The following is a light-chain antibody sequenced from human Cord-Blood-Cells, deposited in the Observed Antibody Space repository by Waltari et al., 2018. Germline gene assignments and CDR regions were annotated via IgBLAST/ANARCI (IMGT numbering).Light chain of an antibody. CDR3: QAWDSSTSYWV. J-gene: IGLJ3*02. Sequence: SYELTQPPSVSVSPGQTASITCSGAHLRDKYACWYQQKPGQSPVLVIYQDSKRPSGIPERFSGSNSGNTATLTISGTQAMDEADYYCQAWDSSTSYWVFGGGTKLTVL. CDR1: HLRDKY. V-gene: IGLV3-1*01. CDR2: QDS.